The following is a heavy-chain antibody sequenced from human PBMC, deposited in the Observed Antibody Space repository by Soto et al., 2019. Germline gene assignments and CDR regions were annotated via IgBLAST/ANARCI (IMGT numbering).Heavy chain of an antibody. D-gene: IGHD3-10*01. CDR2: IRSKAYSYTS. CDR1: GLTLSDHF. Sequence: EVQLVEYGGGLVQPGGSLRLSCAAFGLTLSDHFMAWVRQVPGKGLERLGRIRSKAYSYTSDYAASVLGRYFISRDSSMRFMYLQMNSLKSEDTAVYYCASMTMIRGVRFDYWGQGAQVTVSS. J-gene: IGHJ4*02. CDR3: ASMTMIRGVRFDY. V-gene: IGHV3-72*01.